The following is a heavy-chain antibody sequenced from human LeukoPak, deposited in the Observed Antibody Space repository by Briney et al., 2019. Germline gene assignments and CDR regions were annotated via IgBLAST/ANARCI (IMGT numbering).Heavy chain of an antibody. V-gene: IGHV3-7*01. CDR2: INPDGRDT. Sequence: GGSLRLSCVVSGFTFNSCWMNWVRQAPGKGLEWVAHINPDGRDTYYVNSVKGRFTISRDNAQNSMYLQMNSLRVEDTAVYYCATWGDTTAEYFQRWGQGTLVTVSS. D-gene: IGHD2-21*02. CDR1: GFTFNSCW. J-gene: IGHJ1*01. CDR3: ATWGDTTAEYFQR.